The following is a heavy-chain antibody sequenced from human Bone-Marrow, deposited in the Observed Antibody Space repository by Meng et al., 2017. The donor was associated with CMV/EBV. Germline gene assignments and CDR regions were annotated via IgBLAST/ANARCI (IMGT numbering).Heavy chain of an antibody. CDR1: GFTFSSYA. CDR2: ISSSGSTI. Sequence: GESLKISCAASGFTFSSYAMHWVRQAPGKGLEWVSYISSSGSTIYYADSVKGRFTISRDNAKNSLYLQMNNLRADDTAVYYCTRVKGWSPYYSDYGMDVCGEGTTVTVSS. CDR3: TRVKGWSPYYSDYGMDV. J-gene: IGHJ6*04. V-gene: IGHV3-48*04. D-gene: IGHD3-3*01.